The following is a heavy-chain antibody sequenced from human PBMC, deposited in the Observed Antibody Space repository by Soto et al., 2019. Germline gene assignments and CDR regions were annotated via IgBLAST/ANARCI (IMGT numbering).Heavy chain of an antibody. D-gene: IGHD6-13*01. Sequence: SETLSLTCSVSGGSISSDFWSWIRQPPGKGLEWIGYISHSGTTNYKSSLRSRVTISLDTSRTRFSLRLNSVTAADTAVYYCARLQAAAGDNDLTFDYWGQGTLVTVSS. J-gene: IGHJ4*02. CDR3: ARLQAAAGDNDLTFDY. CDR2: ISHSGTT. V-gene: IGHV4-59*08. CDR1: GGSISSDF.